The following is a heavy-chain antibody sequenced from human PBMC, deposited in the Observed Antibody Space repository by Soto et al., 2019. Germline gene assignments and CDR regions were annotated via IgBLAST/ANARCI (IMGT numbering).Heavy chain of an antibody. J-gene: IGHJ4*02. D-gene: IGHD5-12*01. CDR2: IYPDDSDT. Sequence: GESLKISCEGSGYSFTSYWIAWVRQTPWKGLEWMGIIYPDDSDTRYSPSFQGQVIISADKSISTAYLQWSTLKASDTAMYYCARQTQRWLQFDYFDYWGQGTPVTVSS. CDR1: GYSFTSYW. V-gene: IGHV5-51*01. CDR3: ARQTQRWLQFDYFDY.